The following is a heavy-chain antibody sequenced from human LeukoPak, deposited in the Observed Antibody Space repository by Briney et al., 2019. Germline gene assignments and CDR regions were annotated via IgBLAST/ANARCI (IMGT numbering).Heavy chain of an antibody. V-gene: IGHV4-30-4*01. CDR2: IYYSGST. J-gene: IGHJ4*02. CDR3: ARALSSGYYQYYFDY. Sequence: SETLSLTCTVSGGSISSGDYYWSWIRQPPGKGLEWTGYIYYSGSTYYNPSLKSRVTISVDTSKNQFSLKLSSVTAADTAVYYCARALSSGYYQYYFDYWGQGTLVTVSS. CDR1: GGSISSGDYY. D-gene: IGHD3-3*01.